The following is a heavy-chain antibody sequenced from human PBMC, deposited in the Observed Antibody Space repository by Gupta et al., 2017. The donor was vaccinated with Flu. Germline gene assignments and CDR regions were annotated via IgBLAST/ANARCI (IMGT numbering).Heavy chain of an antibody. CDR3: ARGTDDTFDI. Sequence: QVQLQASGPGLVKPSGTLSLTCAVSGGSISSSNWWTWVRQPPGKGLEWIGEIYHSGSTNYNPSLKSRVNISLDKSKNQFSLNLTSVTAADTAVFYCARGTDDTFDIWGQGRMVTVSS. CDR1: GGSISSSNW. V-gene: IGHV4-4*02. J-gene: IGHJ3*02. CDR2: IYHSGST.